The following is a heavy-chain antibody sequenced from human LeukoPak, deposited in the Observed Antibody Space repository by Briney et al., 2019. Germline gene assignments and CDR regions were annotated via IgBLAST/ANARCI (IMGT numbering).Heavy chain of an antibody. CDR2: IYHSGST. CDR3: ARRLVGQTFDY. CDR1: GGSVSSNNYQ. Sequence: SETLSLTCTVSGGSVSSNNYQWNWIRQPPGKGLEWIGDIYHSGSTNYNPSLMSRVTISVDTSKNQFSLKLSSVTAADTAVYYCARRLVGQTFDYWGQGTLVTVSS. V-gene: IGHV4-61*01. J-gene: IGHJ4*02. D-gene: IGHD3-10*01.